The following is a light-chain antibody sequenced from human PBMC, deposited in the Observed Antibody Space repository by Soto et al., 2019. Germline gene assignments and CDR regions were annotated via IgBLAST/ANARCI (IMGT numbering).Light chain of an antibody. Sequence: EIVMTQSPATLSVSPGERATLSCRASQSVSSNLAWYQQKPGQAPRLLIYGASTRAIGIPARFSGSGSGTEFTLTISSLQSEDFAVYSCQHYTNWPPLTFGGGTKVEIK. V-gene: IGKV3-15*01. CDR1: QSVSSN. J-gene: IGKJ4*01. CDR2: GAS. CDR3: QHYTNWPPLT.